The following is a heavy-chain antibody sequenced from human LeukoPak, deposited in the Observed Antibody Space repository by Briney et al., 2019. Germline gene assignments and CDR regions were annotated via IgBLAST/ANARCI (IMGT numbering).Heavy chain of an antibody. Sequence: SETLSLTCAVYGGSFSGYYWSWIRKPPGKGLEWIGEINHSGSTNYNPSLKSRVTISVDTSKNQFSLKLSSVTAADTAVYYCARGRQLVRMWGQGTLVTVSS. V-gene: IGHV4-34*01. CDR1: GGSFSGYY. J-gene: IGHJ4*02. CDR2: INHSGST. CDR3: ARGRQLVRM. D-gene: IGHD6-6*01.